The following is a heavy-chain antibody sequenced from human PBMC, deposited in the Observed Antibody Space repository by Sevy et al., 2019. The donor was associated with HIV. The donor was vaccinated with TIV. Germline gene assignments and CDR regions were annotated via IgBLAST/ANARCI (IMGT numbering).Heavy chain of an antibody. CDR2: ISSSGSTI. D-gene: IGHD3-9*01. CDR1: GFTFSDYY. J-gene: IGHJ6*02. V-gene: IGHV3-11*04. CDR3: ARDGTYYDILTGYYSYYYGMDV. Sequence: GGSLRLSCAASGFTFSDYYMSWIRQAPGKGLEWVSYISSSGSTIYYAHSVKGRFTISRDNAKNSLYLQMNSLRAEDTAVYYCARDGTYYDILTGYYSYYYGMDVWGQGTTVTVSS.